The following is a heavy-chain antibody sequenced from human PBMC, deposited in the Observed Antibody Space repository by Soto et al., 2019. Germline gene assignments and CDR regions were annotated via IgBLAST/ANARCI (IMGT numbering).Heavy chain of an antibody. J-gene: IGHJ4*02. CDR3: AKANYDSSGQIDY. CDR1: GFTFSSYG. D-gene: IGHD3-22*01. V-gene: IGHV3-30*18. CDR2: ISYDGSNK. Sequence: QVQLVESGGGVVQPGRSLRLSCAASGFTFSSYGMHWVRQAPGKGLEWVAVISYDGSNKYYADSVKGRFTISRDNSKTTLYLQMNILRAEDTAVYYCAKANYDSSGQIDYWGQGTLVTVSS.